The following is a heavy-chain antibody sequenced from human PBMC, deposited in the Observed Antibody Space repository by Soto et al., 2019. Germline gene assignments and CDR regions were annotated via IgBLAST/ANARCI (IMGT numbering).Heavy chain of an antibody. CDR2: IWYDGSDK. CDR1: GFTFSRNG. J-gene: IGHJ3*02. D-gene: IGHD3-10*01. Sequence: QVQLVESGGGVVQPGRSLRLSCAASGFTFSRNGMHWVRQAPGKGLEWVALIWYDGSDKYYADSVKGRFTTSRDNSKNTVYLQMNSLRAEDTAVYYCARDGENSAFDIWGQRTMVTVSS. V-gene: IGHV3-33*01. CDR3: ARDGENSAFDI.